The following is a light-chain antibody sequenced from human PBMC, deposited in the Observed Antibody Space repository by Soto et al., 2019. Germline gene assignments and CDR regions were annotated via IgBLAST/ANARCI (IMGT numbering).Light chain of an antibody. CDR3: QQYGSSPT. CDR1: QSVSSSY. J-gene: IGKJ1*01. Sequence: IALTQSPGTLSLSPGESATLSCRARQSVSSSYLAWYQQKPGQAPRLLSYGASSRATGIPDRFSGSGSGTDFTLTISRLEPEDFAVYYCQQYGSSPTFGQGTKVDIK. CDR2: GAS. V-gene: IGKV3-20*01.